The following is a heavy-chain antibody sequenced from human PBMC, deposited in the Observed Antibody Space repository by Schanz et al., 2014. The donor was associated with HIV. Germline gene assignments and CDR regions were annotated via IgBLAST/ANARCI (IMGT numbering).Heavy chain of an antibody. D-gene: IGHD5-12*01. CDR1: GYIFIDYY. Sequence: QVQLVQSGPEVRKPGASVKVSCKASGYIFIDYYIHWVRQAPGQGPEWMGYIKPNSGDTFYAQKFRGRVTMTRDTSMSTASVELTRLRSDDTAVYYCARGAAEMATMTPWRYWGQGTLVTVSS. V-gene: IGHV1-2*02. J-gene: IGHJ4*02. CDR2: IKPNSGDT. CDR3: ARGAAEMATMTPWRY.